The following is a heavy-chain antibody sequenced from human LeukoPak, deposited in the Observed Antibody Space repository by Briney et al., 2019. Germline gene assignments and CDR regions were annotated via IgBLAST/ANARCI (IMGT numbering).Heavy chain of an antibody. J-gene: IGHJ6*02. Sequence: GGSLRLSCAASGFTVSSNYMNWVRQAPGKGLEWVSDIYSGGSTYYANSVKGRFTISRDNSKNTLYLQMNNLRAEDTAVYYCASYGDYVPNYGMDVWGQGTTVTVSS. CDR1: GFTVSSNY. CDR3: ASYGDYVPNYGMDV. CDR2: IYSGGST. V-gene: IGHV3-66*01. D-gene: IGHD4-17*01.